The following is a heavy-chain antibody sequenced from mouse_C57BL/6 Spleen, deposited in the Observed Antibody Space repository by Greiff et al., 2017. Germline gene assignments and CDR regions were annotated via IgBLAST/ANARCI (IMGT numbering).Heavy chain of an antibody. Sequence: VQLQQSGPELVKPGASVKISCKASGYSFTGYYMNWVKQSPEKSLEWIGEINPSTGGTTYNQKFKAKATLTVDKSSSTAYMQLKSLTSEDSAVYYCARWAGTKAMDYWGQGTSVTVSS. J-gene: IGHJ4*01. CDR1: GYSFTGYY. D-gene: IGHD4-1*01. CDR2: INPSTGGT. CDR3: ARWAGTKAMDY. V-gene: IGHV1-42*01.